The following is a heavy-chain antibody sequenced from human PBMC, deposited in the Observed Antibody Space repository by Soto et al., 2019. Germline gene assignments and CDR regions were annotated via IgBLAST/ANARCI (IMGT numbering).Heavy chain of an antibody. CDR1: DGSLSDNY. CDR2: IHPSGST. J-gene: IGHJ4*02. D-gene: IGHD1-1*01. Sequence: PSETLSLTCAVYDGSLSDNYYTWTRQSPGKGLEWIGEIHPSGSTFYNPSLQTRVTLSQDTSKKHFSLNLISVTAADTGEYYCSTGSDAYKGGRIWGKGTLVTVAS. V-gene: IGHV4-34*01. CDR3: STGSDAYKGGRI.